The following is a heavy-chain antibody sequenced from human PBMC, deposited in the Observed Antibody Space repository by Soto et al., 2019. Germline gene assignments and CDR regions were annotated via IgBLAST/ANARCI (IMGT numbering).Heavy chain of an antibody. CDR3: ARGPKAAAGSYNWFDP. J-gene: IGHJ5*02. D-gene: IGHD6-13*01. CDR2: IYHSGSA. Sequence: XATLSLTCAVSGFSISSGYYWCWVRQPPGQGLEWIGSIYHSGSAYHNPSLKSRVTISVDTSKNQFSLKLTSVTAADTAVYYCARGPKAAAGSYNWFDPCGQRTLVTVSS. CDR1: GFSISSGYY. V-gene: IGHV4-38-2*01.